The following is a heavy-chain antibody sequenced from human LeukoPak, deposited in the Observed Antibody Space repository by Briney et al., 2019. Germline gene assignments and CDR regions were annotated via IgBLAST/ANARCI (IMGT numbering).Heavy chain of an antibody. CDR1: GYTFTSYY. Sequence: ASVKVSCKASGYTFTSYYMHWVRQAPGQGLEWMGIINPSGGSTSYAQKFQGRVTMTRDTSTSTVYMELSSLRSEDTAIYYCARGLGDYNTDLFPVSAYWGQGTPVTVSS. CDR3: ARGLGDYNTDLFPVSAY. V-gene: IGHV1-46*01. CDR2: INPSGGST. D-gene: IGHD3-16*01. J-gene: IGHJ4*02.